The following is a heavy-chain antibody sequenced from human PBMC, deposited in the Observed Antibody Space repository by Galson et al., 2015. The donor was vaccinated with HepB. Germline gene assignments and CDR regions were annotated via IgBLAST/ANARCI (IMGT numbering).Heavy chain of an antibody. CDR3: AKHEQRLAIFDY. V-gene: IGHV3-23*01. CDR2: ISGSGGST. Sequence: SLRLSCAASGFTFSSYGMSWVRQAPGKGLEWVSAISGSGGSTYYADSVKGRFTISRDNSKNTLYLQMNSLRAEDTAVYYCAKHEQRLAIFDYWGQGTLVTVSS. D-gene: IGHD6-19*01. CDR1: GFTFSSYG. J-gene: IGHJ4*02.